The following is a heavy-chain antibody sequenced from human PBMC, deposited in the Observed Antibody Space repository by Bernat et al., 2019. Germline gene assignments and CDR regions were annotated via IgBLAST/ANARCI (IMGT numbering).Heavy chain of an antibody. V-gene: IGHV3-7*03. CDR3: ARDRGWLQHDY. Sequence: EVQLLESGGGLVQSGGSLRLSCVASGFTFSTFAMSWVRQAPGMGLEWVANIKEDGSAKYYVASVKGRFIISRDNAKNSLYLQINSLRAEDTAVYYCARDRGWLQHDYWGQGTLVTVSS. J-gene: IGHJ4*02. CDR1: GFTFSTFA. D-gene: IGHD5-24*01. CDR2: IKEDGSAK.